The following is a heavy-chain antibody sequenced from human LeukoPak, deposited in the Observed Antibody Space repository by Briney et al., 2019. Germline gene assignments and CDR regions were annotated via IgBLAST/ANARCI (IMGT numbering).Heavy chain of an antibody. J-gene: IGHJ4*02. CDR2: IRSDGYHT. D-gene: IGHD1-26*01. CDR3: AKPSGSGVDY. Sequence: GSLLLSCGASGFIFDTHDMHWVRQAPGKGLEWVAFIRSDGYHTYYADSVKGRFTITRDNSKNTLYLQMNSLRLEDMAVYYCAKPSGSGVDYWGRGTRVTVSS. V-gene: IGHV3-30*02. CDR1: GFIFDTHD.